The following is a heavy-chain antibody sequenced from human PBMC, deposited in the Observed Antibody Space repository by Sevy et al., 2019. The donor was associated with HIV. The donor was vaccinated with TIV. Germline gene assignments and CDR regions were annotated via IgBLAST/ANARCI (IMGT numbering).Heavy chain of an antibody. J-gene: IGHJ3*02. CDR3: ARGRIIVATIIAFDI. Sequence: SETLSLTCTVSGGSISSYYWSWIRQPPGKGLEWIGYIYYSGSTNYNPSLKSRVTISVDTSKNQFSLKLSSVTAADTAVYYCARGRIIVATIIAFDIWGQGTMVTVSS. CDR2: IYYSGST. D-gene: IGHD5-12*01. V-gene: IGHV4-59*01. CDR1: GGSISSYY.